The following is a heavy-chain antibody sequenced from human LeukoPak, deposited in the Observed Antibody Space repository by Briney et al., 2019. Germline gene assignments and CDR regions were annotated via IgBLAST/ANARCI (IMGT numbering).Heavy chain of an antibody. Sequence: SETLSLTCTVSGGSISSSSYYWGWTRQPPGKGLEWIGSIYYSGSTYYNPSLKSRVTISVDTSKNQFSLKLSSVTAADTAVYYCARDSGYDRGSMDAFDIWGQGTMVTVSS. CDR3: ARDSGYDRGSMDAFDI. D-gene: IGHD5-12*01. V-gene: IGHV4-39*07. CDR1: GGSISSSSYY. CDR2: IYYSGST. J-gene: IGHJ3*02.